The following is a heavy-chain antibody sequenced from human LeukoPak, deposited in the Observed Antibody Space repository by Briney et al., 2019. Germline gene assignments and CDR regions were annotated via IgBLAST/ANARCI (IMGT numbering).Heavy chain of an antibody. D-gene: IGHD5-12*01. CDR2: IYYSGST. CDR3: ASSYSGYDWGAFDY. J-gene: IGHJ4*02. CDR1: GGSTSTSDFY. Sequence: SETLSLTCTVSGGSTSTSDFYWGWIRLPPGKGLEWIGSIYYSGSTYYNPSLKSRVTISVDTSKNQFSLKLSSVTAADTAVYYCASSYSGYDWGAFDYWGQGTLVTVSS. V-gene: IGHV4-39*01.